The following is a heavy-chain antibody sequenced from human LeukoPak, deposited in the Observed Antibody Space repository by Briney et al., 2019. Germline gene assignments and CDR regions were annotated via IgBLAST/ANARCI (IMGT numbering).Heavy chain of an antibody. CDR3: VSFYETC. D-gene: IGHD2-2*01. Sequence: GGSLRLSCAASGNYWMHWVRQAPGKGLVWVSHINSDGSWTSYADSVKGRFTISKDNAKNTVYLQMNSLRAEDTAVYYCVSFYETCWGRGTLVTVSS. V-gene: IGHV3-74*01. J-gene: IGHJ4*02. CDR2: INSDGSWT. CDR1: GNYW.